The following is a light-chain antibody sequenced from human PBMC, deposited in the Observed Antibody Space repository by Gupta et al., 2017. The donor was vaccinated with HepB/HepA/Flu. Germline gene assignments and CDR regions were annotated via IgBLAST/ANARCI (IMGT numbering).Light chain of an antibody. CDR1: SSDVGGYNY. J-gene: IGLJ2*01. CDR3: RSCKSSSTPFV. Sequence: SALTQPASVSGSPGQSITISCTGTSSDVGGYNYVSWYQQHPGKAPKLMIYDVSNRPSGVSNRFSGSKSGNTASLTIXGXQAEDEXEYYCRSCKSSSTPFVLGGGTKLTVL. V-gene: IGLV2-14*03. CDR2: DVS.